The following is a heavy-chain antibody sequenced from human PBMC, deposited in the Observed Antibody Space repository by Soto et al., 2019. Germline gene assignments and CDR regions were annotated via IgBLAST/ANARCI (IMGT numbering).Heavy chain of an antibody. CDR2: IWFDGSNK. Sequence: QVQLVESGGGVVQPGRSLRLSCTASGFTFSIYGMHWVRQAPGKGLEWVASIWFDGSNKYYADSVKGRFTISTDNSKNTLYLQMDSLRAEDTAVYYCARPTSGYSSSYAAFDIWGQGTMVTVSS. CDR1: GFTFSIYG. J-gene: IGHJ3*02. CDR3: ARPTSGYSSSYAAFDI. V-gene: IGHV3-33*01. D-gene: IGHD3-22*01.